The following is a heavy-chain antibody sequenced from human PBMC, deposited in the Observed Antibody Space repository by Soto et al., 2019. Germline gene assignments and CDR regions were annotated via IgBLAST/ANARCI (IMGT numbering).Heavy chain of an antibody. V-gene: IGHV3-53*01. CDR2: ISNGGST. D-gene: IGHD2-15*01. J-gene: IGHJ6*02. Sequence: EVQLVESGGGFIQPGGSLRLSCAASGFTVSNTYMTWVRQAPGTGLEWVSLISNGGSTHYADSVKGRFTISRDFSENTLYLQMNSLRAEDTAIYYCTRRGGPNPQDYYHFYGMDVWGQGTTVTVSS. CDR1: GFTVSNTY. CDR3: TRRGGPNPQDYYHFYGMDV.